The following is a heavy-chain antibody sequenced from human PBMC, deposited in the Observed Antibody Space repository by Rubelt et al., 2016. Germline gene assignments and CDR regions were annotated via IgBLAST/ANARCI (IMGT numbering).Heavy chain of an antibody. J-gene: IGHJ4*02. CDR3: AREQDGYMFDY. D-gene: IGHD5-24*01. Sequence: EVQLVESGGGLVQPGGSLRLSCAASGFSFSYYWMHWVRQAPGKGLEWVSRVSNDVSSLHYAESVKGRFTISRDNAKNMLYLQMNSLRAEDTALYYCAREQDGYMFDYWGQGTLVSVSS. V-gene: IGHV3-74*01. CDR1: GFSFSYYW. CDR2: VSNDVSSL.